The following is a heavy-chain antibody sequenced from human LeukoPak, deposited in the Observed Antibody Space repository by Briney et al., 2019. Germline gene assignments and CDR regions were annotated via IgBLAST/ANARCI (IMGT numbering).Heavy chain of an antibody. D-gene: IGHD4-11*01. Sequence: PGGSLRLSCAGSGFTFSSYSMNWVRQAPGKGLELVSSISSSSSYIYYADSVKGRFTISRDNARNSLYLQMNNLRVEDTAVYYCARGYTNYGYVFDIWGQGTMVTVSS. V-gene: IGHV3-21*04. J-gene: IGHJ3*02. CDR3: ARGYTNYGYVFDI. CDR2: ISSSSSYI. CDR1: GFTFSSYS.